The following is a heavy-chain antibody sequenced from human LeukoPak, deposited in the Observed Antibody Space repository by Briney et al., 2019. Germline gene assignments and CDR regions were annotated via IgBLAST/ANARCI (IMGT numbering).Heavy chain of an antibody. Sequence: PSETLSLTCAVYGGSFSGYYWSWIRQPPGKGLEWIGEINHSGSTNYNPSLKSRVTISVDTSKNQFSLKLSSVTAADTAVYYCGRGPVEMATIGFDYWGQGTLVTVSS. CDR1: GGSFSGYY. CDR2: INHSGST. CDR3: GRGPVEMATIGFDY. D-gene: IGHD5-24*01. V-gene: IGHV4-34*01. J-gene: IGHJ4*02.